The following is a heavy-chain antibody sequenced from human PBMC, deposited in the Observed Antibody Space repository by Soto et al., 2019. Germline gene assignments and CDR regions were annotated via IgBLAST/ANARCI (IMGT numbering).Heavy chain of an antibody. V-gene: IGHV3-74*01. CDR2: INSDGSST. Sequence: GSLRLSCAATGFTFSSYWMHWVRQAPGKGLVWVSRINSDGSSTSYADSVKGRFTISRDNAKNTLYLQMNSLRAEDTAVYYCARSRRITMVRGVIITPDYFDYWGQGTLVTVSS. D-gene: IGHD3-10*01. CDR1: GFTFSSYW. J-gene: IGHJ4*02. CDR3: ARSRRITMVRGVIITPDYFDY.